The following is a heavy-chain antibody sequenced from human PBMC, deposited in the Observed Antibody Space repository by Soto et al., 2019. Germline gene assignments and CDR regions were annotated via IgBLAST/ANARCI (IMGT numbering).Heavy chain of an antibody. J-gene: IGHJ6*02. Sequence: ASVKVSCKASGYTFTDYYIHCVRLAPGQGLEWMGWINPNNGGANSAQKFQGWVTLTRDTSISTAYMELTRLTSDDTAVYYCARDGAGAGNYYGMDVWGQGTTVTVSS. V-gene: IGHV1-2*04. CDR3: ARDGAGAGNYYGMDV. D-gene: IGHD3-10*01. CDR1: GYTFTDYY. CDR2: INPNNGGA.